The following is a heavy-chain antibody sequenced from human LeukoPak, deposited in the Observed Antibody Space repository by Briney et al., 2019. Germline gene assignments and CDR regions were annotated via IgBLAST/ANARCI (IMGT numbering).Heavy chain of an antibody. V-gene: IGHV4-39*07. CDR2: MHYSGST. Sequence: SETLSLTCTVSGGSISTSRYYWGWIRQPPGKGLEWIGSMHYSGSTYYNPSLKSRVTMSVDTSKNQFSLNLNSVTAADTAVYFCARGSYIYGNAFDYWGQGTLVTVSS. CDR1: GGSISTSRYY. D-gene: IGHD5-18*01. CDR3: ARGSYIYGNAFDY. J-gene: IGHJ4*02.